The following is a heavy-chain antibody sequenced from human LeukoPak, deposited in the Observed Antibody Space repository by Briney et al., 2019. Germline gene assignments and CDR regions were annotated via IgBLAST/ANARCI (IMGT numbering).Heavy chain of an antibody. CDR3: ARHYYDSSGYPLEAFDI. CDR1: GGSISSYY. CDR2: IYYSGST. V-gene: IGHV4-59*08. Sequence: SETLSLTCTVSGGSISSYYWSWIRQPPGKGLEWIGYIYYSGSTNYNPSLKSRVTISVDTSKNQFSLKLSSVTATDTAVYYWARHYYDSSGYPLEAFDIWGQGTMVTVSS. J-gene: IGHJ3*02. D-gene: IGHD3-22*01.